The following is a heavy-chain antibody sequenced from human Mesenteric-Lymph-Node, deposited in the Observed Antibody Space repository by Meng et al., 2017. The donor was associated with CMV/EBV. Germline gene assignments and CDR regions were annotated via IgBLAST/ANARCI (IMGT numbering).Heavy chain of an antibody. CDR2: FYSGGST. V-gene: IGHV4-39*07. CDR3: ASGSYYYYYGMDV. Sequence: GSLRLSCTVSGGSISSSSYYWGWIRQPPGKGLEWIGCFYSGGSTNYNPSLKSRVTISVDTSKNQFSLKLSSVTAADTAVYYCASGSYYYYYGMDVWGQGTTVTVSS. CDR1: GGSISSSSYY. J-gene: IGHJ6*02. D-gene: IGHD1-26*01.